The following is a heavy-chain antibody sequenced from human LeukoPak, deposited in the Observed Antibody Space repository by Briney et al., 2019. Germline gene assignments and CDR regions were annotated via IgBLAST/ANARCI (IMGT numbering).Heavy chain of an antibody. CDR3: AIAREGVVAATRPLSPGGCYFDY. D-gene: IGHD2-15*01. CDR1: GFTFSSYA. Sequence: GGSLRLSCAASGFTFSSYAMSWVRQAPGKGLEWVSAISGSGGSTYYADSVKGRFTISRDNSKNTLYLQMNSLRAEDTAVYYCAIAREGVVAATRPLSPGGCYFDYWGQGTLVTVSS. V-gene: IGHV3-23*01. CDR2: ISGSGGST. J-gene: IGHJ4*02.